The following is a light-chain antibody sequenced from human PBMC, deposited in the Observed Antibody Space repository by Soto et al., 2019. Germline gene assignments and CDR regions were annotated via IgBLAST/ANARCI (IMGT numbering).Light chain of an antibody. Sequence: QSALTQPASVSGSPGQSITISCTGSSSDVGAYDYVSWYQQLPGKAPQLLIYQVNDRPAGVSNRFSGSKSGSTASLTISGLKMGDGAVYYGSAFTTPSTFVFGGGTKLPVL. CDR2: QVN. CDR3: SAFTTPSTFV. CDR1: SSDVGAYDY. J-gene: IGLJ7*01. V-gene: IGLV2-14*01.